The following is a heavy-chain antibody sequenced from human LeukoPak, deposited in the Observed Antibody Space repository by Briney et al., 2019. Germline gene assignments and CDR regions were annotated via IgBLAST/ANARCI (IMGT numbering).Heavy chain of an antibody. V-gene: IGHV4-39*01. Sequence: SETLSLTCTVSGGSISSSSYYWGWIRQPPGKGLEWIGSIYHSGSTYYNPSLKSRVTISVDTSKNQFSLELSSVTAADTAVFYCAGSDYYYYMDVWGKGTTVTVSS. J-gene: IGHJ6*03. CDR3: AGSDYYYYMDV. D-gene: IGHD3-10*01. CDR1: GGSISSSSYY. CDR2: IYHSGST.